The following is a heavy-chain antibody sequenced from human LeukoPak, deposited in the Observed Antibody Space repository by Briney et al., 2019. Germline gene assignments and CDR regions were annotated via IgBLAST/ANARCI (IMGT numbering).Heavy chain of an antibody. CDR2: IYHTGST. D-gene: IGHD3-22*01. CDR3: ARAPYDSGGYYDYYFDY. J-gene: IGHJ4*02. Sequence: SETLSLTCTVSGGSMNSYYWSWIRQPPGKGLEWIGYIYHTGSTNYNPSLKSRVTISVDTSKNQFSLKLSSVTAADTAVYYCARAPYDSGGYYDYYFDYWGQGTLVTVSS. V-gene: IGHV4-59*08. CDR1: GGSMNSYY.